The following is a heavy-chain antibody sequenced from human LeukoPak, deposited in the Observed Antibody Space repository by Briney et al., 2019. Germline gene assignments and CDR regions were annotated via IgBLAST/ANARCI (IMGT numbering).Heavy chain of an antibody. Sequence: QPGGSLRLSCAASGFNLSNYWMHWVRQAPGKGPVWVSRINSDGSSTSYADSVKGRFTISRDNAKNTLYLQMNSLRAEDTAVYYCASLDSRDDAFDIWGQGTMVTVSS. CDR3: ASLDSRDDAFDI. J-gene: IGHJ3*02. V-gene: IGHV3-74*01. CDR1: GFNLSNYW. D-gene: IGHD3-22*01. CDR2: INSDGSST.